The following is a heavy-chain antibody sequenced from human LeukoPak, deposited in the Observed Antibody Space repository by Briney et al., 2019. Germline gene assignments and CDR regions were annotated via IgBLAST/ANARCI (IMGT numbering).Heavy chain of an antibody. J-gene: IGHJ4*02. CDR2: ISYDGSNK. Sequence: GRSLRLSCAASGFTFSSYAMHWVRQAPGKGLEWVAVISYDGSNKYYADSVKGRFTISRDNSKNTLYLQMNSLRAEDTAVYYCAKGLYFDWWSYFDYWGQGTLVTVSS. D-gene: IGHD3-9*01. CDR3: AKGLYFDWWSYFDY. CDR1: GFTFSSYA. V-gene: IGHV3-30*04.